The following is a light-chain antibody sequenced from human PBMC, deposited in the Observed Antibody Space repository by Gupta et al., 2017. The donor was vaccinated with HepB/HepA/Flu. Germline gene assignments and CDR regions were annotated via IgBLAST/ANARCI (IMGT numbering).Light chain of an antibody. CDR1: NIGTKG. CDR2: NDS. Sequence: SYVVTQPPSVSVAPGKTASITCGGNNIGTKGVHWYQQKPGQAPVMVIDNDSDRPSGIPERFSGSNSGSTATLTISRVEAGDEAEYYCQVWDSSNDSAVFGGGTKLTVL. J-gene: IGLJ2*01. CDR3: QVWDSSNDSAV. V-gene: IGLV3-21*04.